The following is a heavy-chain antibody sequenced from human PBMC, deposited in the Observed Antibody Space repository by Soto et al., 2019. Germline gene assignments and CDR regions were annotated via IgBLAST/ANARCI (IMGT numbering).Heavy chain of an antibody. CDR1: GGSISGGGYS. CDR2: INHSGST. J-gene: IGHJ4*02. V-gene: IGHV4-30-2*01. D-gene: IGHD3-3*01. Sequence: QLQLQESGSGLVKPSQTLSLTCAVSGGSISGGGYSWGWIRQPPGKGLEWIGYINHSGSTYYNPSLKSRVTISVDRSKNQFSLKLSSVTAADTAVYYCAAGAIFGVVPLDYWGQGTLVTVSS. CDR3: AAGAIFGVVPLDY.